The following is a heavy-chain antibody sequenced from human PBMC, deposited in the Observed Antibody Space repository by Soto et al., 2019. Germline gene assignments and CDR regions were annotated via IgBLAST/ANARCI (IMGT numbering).Heavy chain of an antibody. Sequence: QEQLVQSGAEVKRPGASVKVSCRASGYTFTSFNINWVRQAAGQGPEWIGWMNPVNGNAAFAREFQGRVTMTRDTATDTAYMEVGSLSSGDTAIYYCARAVGIAVTGLDLWGPGTLVTVSS. CDR1: GYTFTSFN. D-gene: IGHD6-19*01. V-gene: IGHV1-8*01. CDR2: MNPVNGNA. J-gene: IGHJ5*02. CDR3: ARAVGIAVTGLDL.